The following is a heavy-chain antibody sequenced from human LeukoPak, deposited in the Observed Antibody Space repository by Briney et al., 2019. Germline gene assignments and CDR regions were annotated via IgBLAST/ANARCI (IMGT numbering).Heavy chain of an antibody. CDR1: GYTFTSHD. J-gene: IGHJ5*02. CDR2: MNPNSGNT. D-gene: IGHD6-13*01. Sequence: ASVKVSCKASGYTFTSHDINWVRQATGQGLEWMGWMNPNSGNTGYAQKFQGRVTMTRNTSISTAYMELSSLRSEDTAVYYCARGTWGRYSSSWGEERRNWFDPWGQGTLVTVSS. V-gene: IGHV1-8*01. CDR3: ARGTWGRYSSSWGEERRNWFDP.